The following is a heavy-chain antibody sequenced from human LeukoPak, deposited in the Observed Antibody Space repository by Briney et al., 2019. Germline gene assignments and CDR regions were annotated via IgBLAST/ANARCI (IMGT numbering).Heavy chain of an antibody. Sequence: PSETLSLTCAVYGGSFSGYYWSWIRQPPGKGLEWIGEINHSGSTNYNPSLKSRVTISVDTSKDQFSLKLSSVTAADTAVYYCARCSSGPFDYWGQGTLVTVSS. D-gene: IGHD3-22*01. CDR1: GGSFSGYY. CDR3: ARCSSGPFDY. V-gene: IGHV4-34*01. CDR2: INHSGST. J-gene: IGHJ4*02.